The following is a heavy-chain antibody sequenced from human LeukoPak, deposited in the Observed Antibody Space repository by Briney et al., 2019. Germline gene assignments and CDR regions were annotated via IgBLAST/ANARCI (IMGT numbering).Heavy chain of an antibody. J-gene: IGHJ4*02. Sequence: GASVKVSCKVSGYTLTELSMHWVRQAPGKGLEWMGGFDPEDGETIYAQKFQGRVTMTEDTSTDTAYMELSSLRSEDTAVYYCNGAPLKTKAAAGTTDFDYWGQGTLVTVSS. CDR1: GYTLTELS. D-gene: IGHD6-13*01. CDR3: NGAPLKTKAAAGTTDFDY. V-gene: IGHV1-24*01. CDR2: FDPEDGET.